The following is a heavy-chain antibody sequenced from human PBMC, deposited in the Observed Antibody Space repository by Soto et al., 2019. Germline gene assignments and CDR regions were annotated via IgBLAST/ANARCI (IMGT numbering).Heavy chain of an antibody. Sequence: QVQLVESGGGVVQPGRSLRLSCAASGFTFSSYGMQWVRRAPGKGLEWVAVIWHDGSNQYYEDSVKGRFTISRDNSNNILYLQMNSLRAEDKAVYYCARERGQIDYWGQGIQVTVSS. V-gene: IGHV3-33*01. CDR2: IWHDGSNQ. CDR1: GFTFSSYG. J-gene: IGHJ4*02. CDR3: ARERGQIDY.